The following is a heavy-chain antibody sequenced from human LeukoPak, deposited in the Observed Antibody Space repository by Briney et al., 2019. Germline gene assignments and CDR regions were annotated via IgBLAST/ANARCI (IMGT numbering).Heavy chain of an antibody. J-gene: IGHJ4*02. CDR3: AREGREWLSVGIDY. Sequence: GGSLRLSCAASGFTFSSYAMYWVRQAPGKGLEWVALMSYDGSNKYYADSVKGRFTISRDNSKNTLYLQMSSLRAEDTAVYHCAREGREWLSVGIDYWGRGTLVTVSS. CDR2: MSYDGSNK. D-gene: IGHD6-19*01. V-gene: IGHV3-30-3*01. CDR1: GFTFSSYA.